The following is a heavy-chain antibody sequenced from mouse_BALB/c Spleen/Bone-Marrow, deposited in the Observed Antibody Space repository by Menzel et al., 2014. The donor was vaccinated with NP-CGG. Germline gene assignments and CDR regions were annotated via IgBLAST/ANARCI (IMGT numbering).Heavy chain of an antibody. CDR2: ISNGGGST. CDR3: ARRRSLYYAMDY. CDR1: GFTFXDYY. Sequence: EVKLVESGGGLVQPGGSLKLSCATSGFTFXDYYTYWVRQTPEKRLEWVAYISNGGGSTYYPDTVKGRFTISRDNAKNTLYLQMSRLKSEDTAMYYCARRRSLYYAMDYWGQGTSVTVSS. J-gene: IGHJ4*01. D-gene: IGHD1-1*01. V-gene: IGHV5-12*02.